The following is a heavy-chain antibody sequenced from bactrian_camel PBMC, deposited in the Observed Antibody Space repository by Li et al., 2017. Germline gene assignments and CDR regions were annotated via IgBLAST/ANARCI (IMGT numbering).Heavy chain of an antibody. J-gene: IGHJ4*01. CDR3: ARRVLTYRGDCSTTRYDYSV. CDR1: GYTYSSYC. D-gene: IGHD2*01. V-gene: IGHV3S42*01. CDR2: LARGGGT. Sequence: VQLVESGGGSVQAGGSLRLSCAASGYTYSSYCMGWFRQAPGKAREGVAGLARGGGTTYADSVKGRFTMSQDNAKNTFYLQMNSLKPEDTAMYYCARRVLTYRGDCSTTRYDYSVWGQGTQVTVS.